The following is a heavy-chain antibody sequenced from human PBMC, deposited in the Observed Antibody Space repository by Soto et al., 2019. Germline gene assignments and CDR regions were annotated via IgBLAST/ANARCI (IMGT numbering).Heavy chain of an antibody. V-gene: IGHV1-69*13. D-gene: IGHD2-2*01. CDR3: AGGVVPAASHDYYYYYGMDV. CDR2: IIPIFGTA. J-gene: IGHJ6*02. CDR1: GGTFSSYA. Sequence: ASVKVSCKASGGTFSSYAISWVRQAPGQGLEWMGGIIPIFGTANYAQKFQGRVTITADESTSTAYMELSSLRSEDTAVYYCAGGVVPAASHDYYYYYGMDVWGQGTTVTVSS.